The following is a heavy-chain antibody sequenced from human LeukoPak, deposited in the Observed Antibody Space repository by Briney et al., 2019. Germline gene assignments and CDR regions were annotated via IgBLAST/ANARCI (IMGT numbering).Heavy chain of an antibody. CDR2: IIPIFGTA. V-gene: IGHV1-69*06. CDR3: ARGDGYSSGWYTYFQH. CDR1: GYTFTSYY. J-gene: IGHJ1*01. Sequence: ASVKVSCKASGYTFTSYYMHWVRQAPGQGLEWMGGIIPIFGTANYAQKFQGRVTITADKSTSTAYMELSSLRSEDTAVYYCARGDGYSSGWYTYFQHWGQGTLVTVSS. D-gene: IGHD6-19*01.